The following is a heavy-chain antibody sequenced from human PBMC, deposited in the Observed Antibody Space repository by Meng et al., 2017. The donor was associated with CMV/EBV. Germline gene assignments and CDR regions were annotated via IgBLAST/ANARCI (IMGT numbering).Heavy chain of an antibody. Sequence: GSLRLTCTVSGGSVSSGSYYWSWIRQPPGKGLEWIVYIYYSGSTNYNPSLKSRVTISVDTSKNQFSLKLSSVTAADTAVYYCARDRGYSSSWRRGYYGMDVWGQETTVTVSS. D-gene: IGHD6-13*01. CDR1: GGSVSSGSYY. CDR3: ARDRGYSSSWRRGYYGMDV. J-gene: IGHJ6*02. CDR2: IYYSGST. V-gene: IGHV4-61*01.